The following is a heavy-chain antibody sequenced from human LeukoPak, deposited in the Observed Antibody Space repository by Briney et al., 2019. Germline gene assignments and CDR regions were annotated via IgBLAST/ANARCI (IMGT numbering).Heavy chain of an antibody. V-gene: IGHV4-39*01. D-gene: IGHD3-22*01. CDR3: ARRRYYDGSGYLE. J-gene: IGHJ1*01. CDR2: IYYSGRT. CDR1: GDSVSRSDSY. Sequence: SETLSLTCSVSGDSVSRSDSYWDWIRQPPGKVLEWIGTIYYSGRTYYSPSLKSRVTMSVDPSNNQFSLNLRSVTAADTALYYCARRRYYDGSGYLEWGQGTLLSVSS.